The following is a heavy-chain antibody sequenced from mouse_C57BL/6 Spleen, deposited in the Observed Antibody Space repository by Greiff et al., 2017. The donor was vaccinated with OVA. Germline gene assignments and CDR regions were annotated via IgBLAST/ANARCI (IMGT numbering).Heavy chain of an antibody. Sequence: EVKVVESGGGLVKPGGSLKLSCAASGFTFSSYAMSWVRQTPEKRLEWVATISDGGSYTYYPDNVKGRFTISRDNAKNNLYLQMSHLKSEDTAMYYCARLFITSFEDWGQGTLVTVSA. CDR2: ISDGGSYT. CDR3: ARLFITSFED. D-gene: IGHD1-1*01. V-gene: IGHV5-4*03. CDR1: GFTFSSYA. J-gene: IGHJ3*01.